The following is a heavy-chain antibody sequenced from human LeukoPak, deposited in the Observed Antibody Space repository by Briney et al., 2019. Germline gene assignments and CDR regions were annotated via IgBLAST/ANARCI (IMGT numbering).Heavy chain of an antibody. CDR3: AKGGRYSSSLLDY. J-gene: IGHJ4*02. CDR1: GFTFSSYG. D-gene: IGHD6-13*01. CDR2: IRYDGSNK. Sequence: VQPGGSLRLSCAASGFTFSSYGMHWVRQAPGKGLEWVAFIRYDGSNKYYADSVKGRFTISRDNSKNTLYLQMNSLRAEDMAVYYCAKGGRYSSSLLDYWGQGTLVTVSS. V-gene: IGHV3-30*02.